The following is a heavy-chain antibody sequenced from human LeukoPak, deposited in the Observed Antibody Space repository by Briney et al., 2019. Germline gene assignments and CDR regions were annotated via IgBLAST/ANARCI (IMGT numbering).Heavy chain of an antibody. V-gene: IGHV3-23*01. D-gene: IGHD3-22*01. CDR2: ISGSGGST. CDR3: AKDIITMIVVVITPVYGMDV. Sequence: GGSLRLSCAASGFTFSSYAMSWVRQAPGKGLEWVSAISGSGGSTYYADSVKGRFTISRDNSKNTLYLQMNSLRAEDTAVYYCAKDIITMIVVVITPVYGMDVWAKGPRSPSP. CDR1: GFTFSSYA. J-gene: IGHJ6*02.